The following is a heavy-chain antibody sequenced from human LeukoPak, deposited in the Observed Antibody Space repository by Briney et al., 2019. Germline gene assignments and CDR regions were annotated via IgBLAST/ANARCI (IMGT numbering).Heavy chain of an antibody. CDR1: GFTFSIYA. Sequence: GGSLRLSCAASGFTFSIYAINWVRQAPGKGLEWVSSISSSGSTIYYADSVKGRFTISRDNAKNSLYLQMNSLRAEDTAVYYCAELGITMIGGVWGKGTTVTISS. CDR3: AELGITMIGGV. D-gene: IGHD3-10*02. CDR2: ISSSGSTI. V-gene: IGHV3-48*03. J-gene: IGHJ6*04.